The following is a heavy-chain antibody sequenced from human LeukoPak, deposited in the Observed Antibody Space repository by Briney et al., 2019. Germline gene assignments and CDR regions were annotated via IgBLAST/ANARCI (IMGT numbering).Heavy chain of an antibody. Sequence: PGGSLRLSCAASGFTFSSYEMNWVRQAPGKGLEWISYIATSDTTTHYADSVKGRFTISRDNAKNSLYLQMSSLRAEDTAVYYCARGRVSYRLNALDYWGQGTLVTVSS. CDR2: IATSDTTT. J-gene: IGHJ4*02. V-gene: IGHV3-48*03. D-gene: IGHD3-16*02. CDR3: ARGRVSYRLNALDY. CDR1: GFTFSSYE.